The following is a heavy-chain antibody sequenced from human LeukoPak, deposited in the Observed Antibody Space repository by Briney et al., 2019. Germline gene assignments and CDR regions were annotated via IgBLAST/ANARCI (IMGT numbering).Heavy chain of an antibody. CDR2: ISYDGSNK. D-gene: IGHD5-12*01. CDR3: ARGLEDIVATTYFDY. V-gene: IGHV3-30-3*01. CDR1: GFTFSSYA. Sequence: GGSLRLSCAASGFTFSSYAMHWVRQAPGKGLEWVAVISYDGSNKYYADSVKGRFTISGDNSKSTLYLQMNSLRAEDTAVYYCARGLEDIVATTYFDYWGQGTLVTVSS. J-gene: IGHJ4*02.